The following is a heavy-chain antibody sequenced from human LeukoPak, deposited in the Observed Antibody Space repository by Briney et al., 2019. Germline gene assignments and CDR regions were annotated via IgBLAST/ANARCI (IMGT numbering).Heavy chain of an antibody. CDR1: GGSIRSSYYY. CDR3: ASHAGNYYDSSGYSPPLN. J-gene: IGHJ4*02. CDR2: IYYSGST. Sequence: SETLSLTCTVSGGSIRSSYYYWGWIRQPPGKGLEWIGSIYYSGSTYYNPSLKSRVTISVDTSKNQFSLKLSSVTAADTAVYYCASHAGNYYDSSGYSPPLNWGQGTLVTVSS. V-gene: IGHV4-39*01. D-gene: IGHD3-22*01.